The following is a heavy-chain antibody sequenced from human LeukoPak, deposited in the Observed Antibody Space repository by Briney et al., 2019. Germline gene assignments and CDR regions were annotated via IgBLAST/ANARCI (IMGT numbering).Heavy chain of an antibody. CDR1: GFTFSSYE. CDR3: ARDSGYAFDT. Sequence: PGGSLRLSCAASGFTFSSYEMNWVRQAPGKGPEWVAVISNDGGKKYHADSVKGRFTISRDNSKNTLYLQMNTLRDEDTAVYFCARDSGYAFDTWGQGTMVTVSS. CDR2: ISNDGGKK. J-gene: IGHJ3*02. D-gene: IGHD2-15*01. V-gene: IGHV3-30-3*01.